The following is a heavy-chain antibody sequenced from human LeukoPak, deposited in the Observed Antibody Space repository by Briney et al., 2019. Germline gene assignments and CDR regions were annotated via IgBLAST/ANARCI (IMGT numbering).Heavy chain of an antibody. J-gene: IGHJ4*02. CDR2: IKSGGNT. CDR3: ARDRDGYTNFDY. D-gene: IGHD5-24*01. V-gene: IGHV3-53*01. CDR1: GFTVSTNS. Sequence: GGSLRLSCTASGFTVSTNSMTWVRQAPGKGLEWASVIKSGGNTYYADSVKGRFTISRDNSKNTLYLQMNSLRAEDTAVYYCARDRDGYTNFDYWGQGTLVTVSS.